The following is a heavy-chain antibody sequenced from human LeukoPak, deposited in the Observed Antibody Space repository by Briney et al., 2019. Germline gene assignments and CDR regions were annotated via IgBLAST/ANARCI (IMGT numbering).Heavy chain of an antibody. Sequence: GGSLRLSCAASGFSFSTFAMYWVRQAPGKGLEWVAFIRYNGSNKYYADSVKGRFTISRDNSKNTLYLQMNSLRAEDTAVYYCAECSRGRGRGYYYYYYMDVWGKGTTVTVSS. CDR2: IRYNGSNK. CDR3: AECSRGRGRGYYYYYYMDV. CDR1: GFSFSTFA. D-gene: IGHD2-2*01. V-gene: IGHV3-30*02. J-gene: IGHJ6*03.